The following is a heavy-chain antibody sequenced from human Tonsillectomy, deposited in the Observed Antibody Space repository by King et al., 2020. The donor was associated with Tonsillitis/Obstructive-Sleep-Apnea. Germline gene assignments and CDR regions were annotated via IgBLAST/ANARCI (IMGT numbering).Heavy chain of an antibody. J-gene: IGHJ4*02. CDR2: IYHTASI. CDR3: ARVFCTTGVCYRPFDN. Sequence: VQLQQWGAGLLKSSETLSLTCAGGSFNGFYWSWIRQPPGKGLEWIGEIYHTASISYNPSLKSRVTMSLDTSKNHLSLKLSSVTAADTAVYYCARVFCTTGVCYRPFDNWGPGPLVTVSS. V-gene: IGHV4-34*01. CDR1: GSFNGFY. D-gene: IGHD2-8*01.